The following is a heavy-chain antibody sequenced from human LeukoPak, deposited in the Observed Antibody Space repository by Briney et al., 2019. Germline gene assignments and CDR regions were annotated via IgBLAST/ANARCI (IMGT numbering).Heavy chain of an antibody. CDR1: GFTFSSYG. D-gene: IGHD6-13*01. Sequence: GGSLRLSCAASGFTFSSYGMSWVRQAPGKGLEWVSAISGSGGSTYYADSVKGRFTISRDNAKNSLYLQMNSLRAEDTAVYYCAREIPSVLGIAAALDYWGQGTLVTVSS. CDR2: ISGSGGST. V-gene: IGHV3-23*01. CDR3: AREIPSVLGIAAALDY. J-gene: IGHJ4*02.